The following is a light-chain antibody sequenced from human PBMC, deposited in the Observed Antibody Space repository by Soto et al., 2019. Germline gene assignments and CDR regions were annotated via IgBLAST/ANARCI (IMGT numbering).Light chain of an antibody. CDR1: QGISSW. J-gene: IGKJ4*01. V-gene: IGKV1-12*01. Sequence: DIQVAKNTSSVCASVGERCSISWRACQGISSWLAWYQQKPGKAPKLLIYAASSLQSGVPSRFSASGSGTDFTLTISSLQPEDFATYSCQQANSFPLTFGGGTKVDIK. CDR3: QQANSFPLT. CDR2: AAS.